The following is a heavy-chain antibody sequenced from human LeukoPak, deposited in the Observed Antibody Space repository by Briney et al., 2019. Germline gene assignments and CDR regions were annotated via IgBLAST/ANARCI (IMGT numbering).Heavy chain of an antibody. J-gene: IGHJ6*04. Sequence: SETLSLTCTVSGYSIGTGYYWGWVRQPPGKRLEWIGSIYHSGSTYYNPSLKSRVTISIDTSKNQFSLRLSSVTAADTAVYYCAKDRITIFGVVIIGAYGDVWGKGTTVTVSS. D-gene: IGHD3-3*01. V-gene: IGHV4-38-2*02. CDR3: AKDRITIFGVVIIGAYGDV. CDR1: GYSIGTGYY. CDR2: IYHSGST.